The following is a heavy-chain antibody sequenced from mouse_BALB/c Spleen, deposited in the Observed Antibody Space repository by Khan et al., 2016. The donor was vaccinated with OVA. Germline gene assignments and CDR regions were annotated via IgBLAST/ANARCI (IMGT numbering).Heavy chain of an antibody. V-gene: IGHV5-6-5*01. CDR1: GFTFSSYV. J-gene: IGHJ2*01. CDR3: AREAYRYDEYYFDY. Sequence: EVELVESGGGSVKPGGSLKLSCAVSGFTFSSYVMFWVRQTPEKRLEWVASISSGGSTHYRDSVEGRFTISRDNARNILYLKISSLRSEDMAIYYCAREAYRYDEYYFDYWGQGTTLTVSS. D-gene: IGHD2-14*01. CDR2: ISSGGST.